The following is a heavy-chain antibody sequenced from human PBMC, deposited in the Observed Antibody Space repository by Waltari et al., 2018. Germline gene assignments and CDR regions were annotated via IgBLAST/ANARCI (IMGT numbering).Heavy chain of an antibody. CDR1: GYSISSGYY. D-gene: IGHD3-10*01. CDR3: ARDRDGSGSYDY. Sequence: QVQLQESGPGLVKPSETLSLTCAVSGYSISSGYYWGWIRQPPGKGLGWIGRIYHSVSTYYNPSLKSRVTISVDTSKNQFSLKLSSVTAADTAGYYCARDRDGSGSYDYWGQGTLVTVSS. J-gene: IGHJ4*02. V-gene: IGHV4-38-2*02. CDR2: IYHSVST.